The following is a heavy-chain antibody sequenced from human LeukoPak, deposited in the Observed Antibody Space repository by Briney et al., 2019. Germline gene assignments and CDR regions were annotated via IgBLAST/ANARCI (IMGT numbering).Heavy chain of an antibody. D-gene: IGHD3-10*01. V-gene: IGHV3-23*01. CDR3: AKGLRITMVRGVIDWFDP. Sequence: GGSLRLSCAASGFTFSSYAMSWVRQAPGKGLEWVSAISGSGGSTYYADSVKGRFTISRDNSKNTLYLQMNSLRAEDTAVYYCAKGLRITMVRGVIDWFDPWGQGTLVTVSS. CDR2: ISGSGGST. J-gene: IGHJ5*02. CDR1: GFTFSSYA.